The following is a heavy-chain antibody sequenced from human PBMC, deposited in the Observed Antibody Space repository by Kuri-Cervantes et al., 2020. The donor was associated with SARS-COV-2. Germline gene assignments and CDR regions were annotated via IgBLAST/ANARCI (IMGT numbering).Heavy chain of an antibody. V-gene: IGHV3-30-3*01. CDR1: GFTFSSYA. CDR2: ISYDGSNK. Sequence: GESLKISCAASGFTFSSYAMHWVRQAPGKGLEWVAVISYDGSNKYYADSVKGRFTISRDNSKNTLYLQMNSLRAEDTAVYYCARVEVTILSADYWGQGTLVTVS. CDR3: ARVEVTILSADY. J-gene: IGHJ4*02. D-gene: IGHD3-3*01.